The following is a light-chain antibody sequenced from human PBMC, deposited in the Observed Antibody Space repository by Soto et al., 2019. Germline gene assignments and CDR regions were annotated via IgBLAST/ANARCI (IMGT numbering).Light chain of an antibody. CDR3: QQYNSYWS. J-gene: IGKJ1*01. CDR2: DAA. Sequence: DIQMTQSPSTLSASVGDRATITCRASQSISSWLPWDQQKPGKATKLMFYDAASLESEVPSWVSGSGSGTNFIIANSSRKTYAVEAYYCQQYNSYWSFGQGNKVELK. V-gene: IGKV1-5*01. CDR1: QSISSW.